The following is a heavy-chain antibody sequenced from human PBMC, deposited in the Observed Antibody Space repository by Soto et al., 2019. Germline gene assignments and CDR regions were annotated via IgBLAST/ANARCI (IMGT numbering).Heavy chain of an antibody. Sequence: PVGSLRLSCEASGFTFSSYAMSWVRQAPGKGLEWVAAISGSGVNTYHADSVKGRFSISRDNSNNTVSLQMDSLRAEDTAIYYCAKGVLGHCNGGSCYPLDYWGQGTLVTVSS. D-gene: IGHD2-15*01. CDR2: ISGSGVNT. CDR1: GFTFSSYA. J-gene: IGHJ4*02. CDR3: AKGVLGHCNGGSCYPLDY. V-gene: IGHV3-23*01.